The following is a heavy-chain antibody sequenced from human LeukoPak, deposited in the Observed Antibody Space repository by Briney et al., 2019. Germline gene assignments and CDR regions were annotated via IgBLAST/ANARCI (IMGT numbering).Heavy chain of an antibody. V-gene: IGHV1-46*01. J-gene: IGHJ4*02. CDR1: RYTFTSYY. Sequence: ASVKVSCKASRYTFTSYYMHWVRQAPGQGLEWMGIINPSGGSTSHAQKFQGRVTMTRDTSTSTVYMELSSLRSEDTAVYYCARDPEADCSSTSCYDYWGQGTLVTVSS. D-gene: IGHD2-2*01. CDR3: ARDPEADCSSTSCYDY. CDR2: INPSGGST.